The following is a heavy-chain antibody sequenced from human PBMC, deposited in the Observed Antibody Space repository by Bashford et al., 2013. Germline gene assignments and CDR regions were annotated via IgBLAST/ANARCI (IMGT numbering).Heavy chain of an antibody. CDR3: ARDGPSRITMIVVVITGGMDV. CDR2: ISYDGSNK. Sequence: GGSLRLSCAASGFTFSSYAMHWVRQAPGKGLEWVAVISYDGSNKYYADSVKGRFTISRDNSKNTLYLQMNSLRAEDTAVYYCARDGPSRITMIVVVITGGMDVWGQGDHGHRLL. J-gene: IGHJ6*02. V-gene: IGHV3-30-3*01. D-gene: IGHD3-22*01. CDR1: GFTFSSYA.